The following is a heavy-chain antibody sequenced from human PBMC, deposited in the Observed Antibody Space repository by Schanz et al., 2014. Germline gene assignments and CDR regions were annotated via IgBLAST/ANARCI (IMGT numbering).Heavy chain of an antibody. V-gene: IGHV1-3*01. CDR1: GYSFTPFP. CDR3: ARVRYCSGGRCYQDNWFDP. CDR2: INAGTGNT. J-gene: IGHJ5*02. D-gene: IGHD2-15*01. Sequence: QVQLVQSWAEVKGPGASVKVSCKASGYSFTPFPIHWVRQAPGQRLEWMGWINAGTGNTEYSQKFQRRVTITRDTLASTAYMELSSLRSEDTAVYYCARVRYCSGGRCYQDNWFDPWGQGTLVIVSS.